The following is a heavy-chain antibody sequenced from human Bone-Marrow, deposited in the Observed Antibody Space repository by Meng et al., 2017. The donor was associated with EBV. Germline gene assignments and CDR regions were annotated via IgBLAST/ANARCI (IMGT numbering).Heavy chain of an antibody. CDR1: GGSFSGYY. D-gene: IGHD6-13*01. V-gene: IGHV4-34*01. CDR2: INHSGST. J-gene: IGHJ5*02. Sequence: QVQLQESGPGLVKPSXXLSPTCAVYGGSFSGYYWSWLRQPPGKGLEWIGEINHSGSTNYNPSLKSRVTISVDTSKNQFSLKLSSVTAADTAVYYCASSLGGQLVRGGWFDPWGQGTLVTVAS. CDR3: ASSLGGQLVRGGWFDP.